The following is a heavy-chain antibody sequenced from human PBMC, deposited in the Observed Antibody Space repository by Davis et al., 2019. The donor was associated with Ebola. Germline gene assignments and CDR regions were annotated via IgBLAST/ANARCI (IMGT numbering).Heavy chain of an antibody. D-gene: IGHD5-18*01. CDR3: ARDQRHSYGRRFDP. J-gene: IGHJ5*02. CDR1: GDSISSGDYR. V-gene: IGHV4-61*08. Sequence: PSETLSLTCTVSGDSISSGDYRWTWLRQPPGKGLEWIGYVQDSLSAKYNPSLGSRVTLSVDTSKNQFSLQLTSLTAADTAVYFCARDQRHSYGRRFDPWGQGIQVTVSS. CDR2: VQDSLSA.